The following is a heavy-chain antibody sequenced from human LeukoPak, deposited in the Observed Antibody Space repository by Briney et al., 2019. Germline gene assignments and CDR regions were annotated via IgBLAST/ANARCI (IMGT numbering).Heavy chain of an antibody. CDR3: ARVKGNWFDP. J-gene: IGHJ5*02. Sequence: GGSLRLSCAASGFTFSSYSMNWVRQAPGKGLEWVSYISSSSSTIYYADSVKGRFTISRDNAKNSLYLQMNNLRAEDTAVYYCARVKGNWFDPWGQGTLVTVSS. V-gene: IGHV3-48*01. CDR2: ISSSSSTI. CDR1: GFTFSSYS.